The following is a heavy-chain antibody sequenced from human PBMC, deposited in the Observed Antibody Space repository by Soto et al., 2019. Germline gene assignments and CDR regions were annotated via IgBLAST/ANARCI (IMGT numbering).Heavy chain of an antibody. V-gene: IGHV1-46*01. J-gene: IGHJ3*02. D-gene: IGHD1-26*01. CDR1: GYTFTASY. Sequence: QVQLVQSGAEVKKPGASVKVSCKASGYTFTASYMHWVRQAPGQGFEWMGIIDPSGGSTSYSQKFQGRVTMTRDTSTSTVYMELNSLRSEDTAVFYCARDSGHYYRSDAFDKWGQGTMVTVSS. CDR2: IDPSGGST. CDR3: ARDSGHYYRSDAFDK.